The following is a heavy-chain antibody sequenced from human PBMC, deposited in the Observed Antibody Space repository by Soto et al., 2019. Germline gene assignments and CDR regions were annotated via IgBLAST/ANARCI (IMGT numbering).Heavy chain of an antibody. Sequence: GGSLRLSCAASGFTFDDYAMHWGRQAPGKGLEWVSGSSWNSGSIGYADSVKGRFTISRDKAKNSLNLQMNSLRAEDTALYYLAKGWNYNYYYYGRDIWGQGTPVTVSS. V-gene: IGHV3-9*01. J-gene: IGHJ6*02. D-gene: IGHD1-7*01. CDR1: GFTFDDYA. CDR2: SSWNSGSI. CDR3: AKGWNYNYYYYGRDI.